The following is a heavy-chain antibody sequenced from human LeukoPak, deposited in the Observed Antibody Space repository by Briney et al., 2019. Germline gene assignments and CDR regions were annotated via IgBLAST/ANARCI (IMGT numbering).Heavy chain of an antibody. CDR1: GYTFTSYG. V-gene: IGHV1-18*01. J-gene: IGHJ4*02. CDR2: ISAHNGNT. D-gene: IGHD3-10*01. Sequence: ALVKVSCKASGYTFTSYGISWVRQAPGQGLEWMGWISAHNGNTNYAQKLQGRVTMTTDTSTSTGYMELRSLRSDDTAVYYCARAPASYYFGSGSTYDYWGQGTLVTVSS. CDR3: ARAPASYYFGSGSTYDY.